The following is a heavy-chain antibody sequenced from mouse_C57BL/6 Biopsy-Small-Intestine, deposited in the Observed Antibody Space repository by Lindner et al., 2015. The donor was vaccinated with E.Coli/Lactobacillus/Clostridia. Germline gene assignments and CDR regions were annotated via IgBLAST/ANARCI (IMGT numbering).Heavy chain of an antibody. Sequence: VQLQESGAELVKPGASVKISCKASGYAFSSYWMNWVKQRPGKGLEWIGQIYPGDGDTNYNGKFKGKATLTADTSSSTAYMQLSSLTSEDSAVYFCALYDGYFAWFTYWGQGTLVTVSA. D-gene: IGHD2-3*01. CDR1: GYAFSSYW. J-gene: IGHJ3*01. CDR2: IYPGDGDT. V-gene: IGHV1-80*01. CDR3: ALYDGYFAWFTY.